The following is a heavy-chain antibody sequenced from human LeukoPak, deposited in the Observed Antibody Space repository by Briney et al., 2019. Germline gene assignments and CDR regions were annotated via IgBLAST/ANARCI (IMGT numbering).Heavy chain of an antibody. CDR3: AGGPADYNWFDP. CDR2: IYYSGST. Sequence: SEALSLTCTVSGSSISCDYWSWIRQPPGKGLEWIGYIYYSGSTNYNPSLKSRVTISVDTSKNQFSLKLSSVTAADTAVYYCAGGPADYNWFDPWGPGTLVTVSP. V-gene: IGHV4-59*01. J-gene: IGHJ5*02. D-gene: IGHD2-2*01. CDR1: GSSISCDY.